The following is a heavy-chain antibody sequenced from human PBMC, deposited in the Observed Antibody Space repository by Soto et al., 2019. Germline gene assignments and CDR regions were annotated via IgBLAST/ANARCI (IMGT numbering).Heavy chain of an antibody. D-gene: IGHD6-6*01. CDR2: INSDGSST. V-gene: IGHV3-74*01. CDR3: ARAYSSSLVTRSYGMDV. J-gene: IGHJ6*02. CDR1: GFTFSSYW. Sequence: EVQLVESGGGLVQPGGSLRLSCAASGFTFSSYWMHWVRQAPGKGLVWVSRINSDGSSTSYADSVKGRFTISRDNAKNTLYLQMNRLRAEDTAVYYCARAYSSSLVTRSYGMDVWGQGTTVTVSS.